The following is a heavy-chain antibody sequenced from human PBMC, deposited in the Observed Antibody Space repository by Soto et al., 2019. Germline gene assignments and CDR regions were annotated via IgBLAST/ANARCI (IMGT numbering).Heavy chain of an antibody. CDR3: ARARGGATLDYSGFDY. CDR2: ISAYNGNT. V-gene: IGHV1-18*01. Sequence: QVQLVQSGAEVKKPGASVKVSCKASGYTFTSYGISWVRQAPGQGLEWMGWISAYNGNTNYAQKLQGRVTMTTDTPTSKAYRELRSLRSDDTAVYYCARARGGATLDYSGFDYWCQGTMVTVSS. CDR1: GYTFTSYG. J-gene: IGHJ4*02. D-gene: IGHD1-26*01.